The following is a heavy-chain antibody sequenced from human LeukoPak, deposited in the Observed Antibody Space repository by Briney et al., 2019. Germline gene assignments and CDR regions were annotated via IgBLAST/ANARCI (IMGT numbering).Heavy chain of an antibody. V-gene: IGHV3-23*01. J-gene: IGHJ4*02. D-gene: IGHD4-23*01. CDR3: AKYAPPTTVVTRFFDS. CDR1: GFTFSSYA. Sequence: GGSLSLSCAASGFTFSSYAMTWVRQAPGKGLEWVSVIGRYGGDIHYADSVEGRFTISRDNSKNTLYLQMNSLRVEDTAIYYCAKYAPPTTVVTRFFDSWGQGTLVTVSS. CDR2: IGRYGGDI.